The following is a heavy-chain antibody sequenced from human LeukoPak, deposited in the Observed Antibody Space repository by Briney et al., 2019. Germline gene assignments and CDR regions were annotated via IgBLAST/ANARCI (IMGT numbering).Heavy chain of an antibody. CDR3: TRVYDSSGYYTYYLDY. J-gene: IGHJ4*02. D-gene: IGHD3-22*01. Sequence: SETLSLTCTVSGYSISSGYYWGWIRQPPGKGLEWIGSIYHSGSTYYNPSLKSRVTISVDTSKNQFSLKLSSVTAADTAVYYCTRVYDSSGYYTYYLDYWGQGTLVTVSS. CDR1: GYSISSGYY. V-gene: IGHV4-38-2*02. CDR2: IYHSGST.